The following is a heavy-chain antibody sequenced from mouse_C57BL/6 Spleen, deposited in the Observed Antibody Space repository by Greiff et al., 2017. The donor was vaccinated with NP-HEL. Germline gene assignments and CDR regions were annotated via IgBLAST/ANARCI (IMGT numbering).Heavy chain of an antibody. CDR2: IYPGDGDT. CDR3: AKGDFNWDRFAY. CDR1: GYAFSSSW. Sequence: QVHVKQSGPELVKPGASVKISCKASGYAFSSSWMNWVKQRPGKGLEWIGLIYPGDGDTNYNGKFKGKATLTADKSSSTAYMQLSSLTSEDSAVYFCAKGDFNWDRFAYWGQGTLVTVSA. J-gene: IGHJ3*01. D-gene: IGHD4-1*01. V-gene: IGHV1-82*01.